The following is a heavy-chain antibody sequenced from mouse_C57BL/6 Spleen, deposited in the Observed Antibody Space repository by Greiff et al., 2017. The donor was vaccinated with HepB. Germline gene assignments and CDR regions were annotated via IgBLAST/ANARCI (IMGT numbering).Heavy chain of an antibody. CDR3: ARRSGEAWFAY. CDR2: IYPGDGDT. D-gene: IGHD3-2*02. V-gene: IGHV1-82*01. Sequence: QVQLKQSGPELVKPGASVKISCKASGYAFSSSWMNWVKQRPGKGLEWIGRIYPGDGDTNYNGKFKGKATLTADKSSSTAYMQLSSLTSEDSAVYFCARRSGEAWFAYWGQGTLVTVSA. CDR1: GYAFSSSW. J-gene: IGHJ3*01.